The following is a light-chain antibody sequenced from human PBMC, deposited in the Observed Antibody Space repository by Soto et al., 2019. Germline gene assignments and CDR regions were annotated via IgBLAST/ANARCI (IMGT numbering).Light chain of an antibody. Sequence: QSVLTQPASVSGSPGQSITISCTGTSSDVGSYNLASWYQQHPGKAPKLMIYEFSKRPSGVSNRFSGSKSGNPASLTISGLQAEDEADYYCCSYAGSSSWVFGTGTKVTVL. CDR2: EFS. J-gene: IGLJ1*01. CDR3: CSYAGSSSWV. V-gene: IGLV2-23*02. CDR1: SSDVGSYNL.